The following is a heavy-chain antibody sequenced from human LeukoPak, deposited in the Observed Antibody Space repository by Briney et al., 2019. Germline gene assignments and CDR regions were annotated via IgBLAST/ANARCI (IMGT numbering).Heavy chain of an antibody. J-gene: IGHJ6*03. D-gene: IGHD5/OR15-5a*01. V-gene: IGHV1-69*05. CDR1: GGTFSSCA. CDR3: ATSLSYYYYYYMDV. Sequence: SVKVSCKASGGTFSSCAISWVRQAPGQGLEWMGGIIPIFGTANYAQKFRGRVTITTDESTSTAYMELSRLRSEDTAVYYCATSLSYYYYYYMDVWGKGTTVTVSS. CDR2: IIPIFGTA.